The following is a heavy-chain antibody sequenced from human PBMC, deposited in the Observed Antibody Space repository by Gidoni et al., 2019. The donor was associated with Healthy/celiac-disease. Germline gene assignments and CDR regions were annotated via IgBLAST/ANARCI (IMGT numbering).Heavy chain of an antibody. J-gene: IGHJ6*02. Sequence: EVQLVESGGGLVPPGGSLRLSCAASGFTVSSNYISWVRQAPGKGLAWVSVIYSGGSTDYADSVKGRFTISRDNSKNTLYLQMNSLRAEDTAVYYCAREWGEGLVENPYYYYGMDVWGQGTTVTVSS. V-gene: IGHV3-66*01. CDR1: GFTVSSNY. D-gene: IGHD6-19*01. CDR3: AREWGEGLVENPYYYYGMDV. CDR2: IYSGGST.